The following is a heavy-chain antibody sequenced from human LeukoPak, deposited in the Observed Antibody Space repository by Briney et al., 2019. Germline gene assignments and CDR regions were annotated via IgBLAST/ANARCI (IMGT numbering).Heavy chain of an antibody. D-gene: IGHD6-19*01. J-gene: IGHJ4*02. V-gene: IGHV3-66*01. Sequence: PGGSLRLSCVASGFTVSSNYMTWVRQAPGKGLDWVSVIYSGGATYNADAVKGRFTISRDNSKNTLYLQMNSLRAEDTAVYYCARSSSGWAYFDYWGQGALVTVSS. CDR2: IYSGGAT. CDR3: ARSSSGWAYFDY. CDR1: GFTVSSNY.